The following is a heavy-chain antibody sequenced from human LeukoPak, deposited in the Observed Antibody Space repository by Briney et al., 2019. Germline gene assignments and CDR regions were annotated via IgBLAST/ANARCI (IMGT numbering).Heavy chain of an antibody. D-gene: IGHD6-19*01. J-gene: IGHJ6*03. CDR3: ARGGKWLVRYYYYMDV. V-gene: IGHV1-8*03. Sequence: GASVKVSCKASGYTFTSYDINWVRQATGQGLEWMGWMNPNSGNTGYAQKFQGRVTITRNTSISIAYMELSSLRSEDTAVYYCARGGKWLVRYYYYMDVWGKGTTVTVSS. CDR2: MNPNSGNT. CDR1: GYTFTSYD.